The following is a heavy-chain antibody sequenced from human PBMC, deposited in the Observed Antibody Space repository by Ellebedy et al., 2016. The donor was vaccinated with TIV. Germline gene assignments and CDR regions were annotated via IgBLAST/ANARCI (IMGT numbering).Heavy chain of an antibody. Sequence: SGPTLVKPKATLTLTCTVSGFSLANIIMGVSWIRQPPGKALEWLAHIFSNDNESSSTSLRSRLRISKDTSKSQVFLTMTNVDPVDTATYSCARALYYCVGDCSYNFDYWGQGAVVTVSS. CDR1: GFSLANIIMG. D-gene: IGHD2-21*02. V-gene: IGHV2-26*01. CDR3: ARALYYCVGDCSYNFDY. CDR2: IFSNDNE. J-gene: IGHJ4*02.